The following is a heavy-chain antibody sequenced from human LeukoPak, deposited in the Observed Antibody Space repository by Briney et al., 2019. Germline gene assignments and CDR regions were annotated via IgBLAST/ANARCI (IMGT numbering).Heavy chain of an antibody. D-gene: IGHD6-6*01. CDR2: IKQDGSTK. CDR1: GFTFTSYW. V-gene: IGHV3-7*01. J-gene: IGHJ4*02. CDR3: ARIGYRSSSWDY. Sequence: GGSLRLSCVASGFTFTSYWMSWVRQAPGKGLEWVANIKQDGSTKYCVDALKGRFTISRDNAKNSVFLQMSGLRVEDTAVYYCARIGYRSSSWDYWGQGTLVTVPS.